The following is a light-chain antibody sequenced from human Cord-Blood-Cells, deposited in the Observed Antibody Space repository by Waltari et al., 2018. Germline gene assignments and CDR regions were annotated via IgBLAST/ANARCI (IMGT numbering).Light chain of an antibody. J-gene: IGKJ1*01. CDR3: QQYDNLPWT. CDR1: QDISNY. V-gene: IGKV1-33*01. Sequence: DIQITPSPSSLSASVGDRVTITCQASQDISNYLNWYQQKPGKAPKLLIYDASNLETGVPSRFRGRGSGTDFTFTISSLQPEDIATYYCQQYDNLPWTFGQGTKVEIK. CDR2: DAS.